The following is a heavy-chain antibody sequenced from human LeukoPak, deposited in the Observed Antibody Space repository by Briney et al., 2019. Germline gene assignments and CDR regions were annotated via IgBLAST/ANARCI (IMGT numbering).Heavy chain of an antibody. Sequence: GGSLRLSCAASGFTFNNAWMSWVRQAPGKGLEWVGRIKSKTYGGTTDYAAPVKGRFTISRDDSKNTLFLQMNSLKTEDTAVYYCTTGPSTNFGFDYWGQGTLVTVSS. D-gene: IGHD2-2*01. V-gene: IGHV3-15*01. CDR2: IKSKTYGGTT. CDR1: GFTFNNAW. J-gene: IGHJ4*02. CDR3: TTGPSTNFGFDY.